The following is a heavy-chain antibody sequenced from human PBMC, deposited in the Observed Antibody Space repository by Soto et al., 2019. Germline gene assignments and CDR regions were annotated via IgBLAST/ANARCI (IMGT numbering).Heavy chain of an antibody. CDR1: GGTFSRYA. Sequence: QVQLVQSGAEVKKPGSSVKVSCKASGGTFSRYAISWVRQAPGQGLEWMGGIIPIFGTANYAQKFQGRVTITADESTSTAYMELSSLRSEDTAVYYCASPYNDFWSGYYTFDYWGQGTLVTVSS. V-gene: IGHV1-69*01. D-gene: IGHD3-3*01. J-gene: IGHJ4*02. CDR2: IIPIFGTA. CDR3: ASPYNDFWSGYYTFDY.